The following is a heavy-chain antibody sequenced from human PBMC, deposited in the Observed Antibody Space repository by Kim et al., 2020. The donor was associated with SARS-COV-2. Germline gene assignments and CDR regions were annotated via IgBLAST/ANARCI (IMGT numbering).Heavy chain of an antibody. Sequence: GGSLRLSCAASGFTFSSYEMNWVRQAPGKGLEWVSYISSSGSTIYYADSVKGRFTISRDNAKNSLYLQMNSLRAEDTAVYYCASSRGATYYDILTGYPLGYYYYGMDLGGQGTTVTVSS. V-gene: IGHV3-48*03. J-gene: IGHJ6*02. D-gene: IGHD3-9*01. CDR3: ASSRGATYYDILTGYPLGYYYYGMDL. CDR1: GFTFSSYE. CDR2: ISSSGSTI.